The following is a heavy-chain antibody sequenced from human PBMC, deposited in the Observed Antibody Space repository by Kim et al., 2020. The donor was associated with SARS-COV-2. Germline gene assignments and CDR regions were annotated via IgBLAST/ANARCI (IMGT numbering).Heavy chain of an antibody. CDR2: INHSGST. Sequence: SETLSLTCSVYGGSFSGYYWSWIRQPPGKGLEWIGEINHSGSTNYNPSLKSRVTISVDTPTNQFSLKLSSVTAADTAVYYCARGTRQWLVRGPYYYYMDVWGKGTTVTVSS. CDR3: ARGTRQWLVRGPYYYYMDV. J-gene: IGHJ6*03. D-gene: IGHD6-19*01. V-gene: IGHV4-34*01. CDR1: GGSFSGYY.